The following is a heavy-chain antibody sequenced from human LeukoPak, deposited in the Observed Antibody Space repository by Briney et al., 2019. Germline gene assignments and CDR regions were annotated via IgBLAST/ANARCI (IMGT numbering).Heavy chain of an antibody. CDR2: ISTSSDYI. J-gene: IGHJ3*02. V-gene: IGHV3-21*06. CDR1: GFTFRTYS. D-gene: IGHD1-26*01. CDR3: ARDVGGSYLSAFDI. Sequence: KTGGSLRLSCAASGFTFRTYSMNWVRQAPGKGLEWVSSISTSSDYIYYADSVKGRFTISRDNAKNSMYLQMNSLRAEDTAVYYCARDVGGSYLSAFDIWGQGTMVTV.